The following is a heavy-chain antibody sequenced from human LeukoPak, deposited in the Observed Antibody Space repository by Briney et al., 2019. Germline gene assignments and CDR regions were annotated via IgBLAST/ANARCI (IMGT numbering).Heavy chain of an antibody. V-gene: IGHV3-23*01. D-gene: IGHD3-9*01. CDR1: GFIFSNYA. CDR3: AKWGDYDVLTGYYVSDF. CDR2: ISGRSDNT. J-gene: IGHJ4*02. Sequence: PGASQRLSCAASGFIFSNYAMYWVRQAPGKGLEWVSAISGRSDNTYYADSVKGRFTLSRDSSKNTLYLQMNSLRADDTAVYYCAKWGDYDVLTGYYVSDFWGQGTLVTVSS.